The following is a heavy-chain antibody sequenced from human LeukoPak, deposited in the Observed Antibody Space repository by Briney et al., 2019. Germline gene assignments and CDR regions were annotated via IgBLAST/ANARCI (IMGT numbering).Heavy chain of an antibody. V-gene: IGHV1-69*04. D-gene: IGHD6-13*01. Sequence: ASVKVSCKASGGTFSSYAISWVRQAPGQGLEWMGRIIPILGIANYAQKFQGRVTITADKSTSTAYMELSSLRSEDTAVYYCARLIAAAGTDFDYWGQGTLVTVSS. CDR1: GGTFSSYA. CDR3: ARLIAAAGTDFDY. J-gene: IGHJ4*02. CDR2: IIPILGIA.